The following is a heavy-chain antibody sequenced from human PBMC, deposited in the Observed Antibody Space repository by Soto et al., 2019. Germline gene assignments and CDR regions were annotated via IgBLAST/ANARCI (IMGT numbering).Heavy chain of an antibody. V-gene: IGHV3-23*01. J-gene: IGHJ4*02. D-gene: IGHD1-1*01. CDR3: ATQDFRGTTGTT. Sequence: GGSLRLSCAASGFTFSSYAMGWVRQAPGKGLEWVSVISDGGDRTYYANSVKGRFTISRDNSKNTLYLQMNTLRAEDTAVYYCATQDFRGTTGTTWGQGTLVTVSS. CDR2: ISDGGDRT. CDR1: GFTFSSYA.